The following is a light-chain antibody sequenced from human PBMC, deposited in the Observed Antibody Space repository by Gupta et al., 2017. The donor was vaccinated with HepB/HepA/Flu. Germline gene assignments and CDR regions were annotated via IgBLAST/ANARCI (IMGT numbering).Light chain of an antibody. CDR3: SSDAGSSTWI. CDR2: DVN. J-gene: IGLJ2*01. CDR1: DSDIGYNH. Sequence: QSVLPQPHSVSGSLGHSVSISCSGSDSDIGYNHVSWYQQNPGEVPKLLLYDVNKRPAGVPDRFSGSRSGNTASLTISGLQADEESDYHCSSDAGSSTWIFGGGTRLTVL. V-gene: IGLV2-11*01.